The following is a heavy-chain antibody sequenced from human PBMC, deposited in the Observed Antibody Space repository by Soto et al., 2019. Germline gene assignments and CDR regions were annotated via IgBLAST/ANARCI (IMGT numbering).Heavy chain of an antibody. CDR2: IYSSGST. CDR3: AASCVACGGFNYYGMDV. Sequence: QVQLQESGPGLVKPSQTLSLTCTVSGGSISSGGYYWSWIRQHPGKGLEWIGYIYSSGSTYYNPSLKSRVTIAVDTSKNQFSLKLSSVTAADPAVYYCAASCVACGGFNYYGMDVWGQGTTVTVSS. V-gene: IGHV4-31*03. D-gene: IGHD5-12*01. CDR1: GGSISSGGYY. J-gene: IGHJ6*02.